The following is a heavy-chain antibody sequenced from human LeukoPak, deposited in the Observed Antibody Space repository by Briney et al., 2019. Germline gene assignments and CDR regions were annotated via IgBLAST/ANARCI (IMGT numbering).Heavy chain of an antibody. CDR3: ARERASCGGDCNDY. Sequence: GGSLRLSCAASGFTFSSYAMNWVRQAPGKGLEWVSYMTGGGETIFYANSVKGRFTVSRDNARNSLYLQMNSLRAEDTAVYYCARERASCGGDCNDYWGQGTLVAVSS. CDR2: MTGGGETI. J-gene: IGHJ4*02. CDR1: GFTFSSYA. V-gene: IGHV3-48*03. D-gene: IGHD2-21*02.